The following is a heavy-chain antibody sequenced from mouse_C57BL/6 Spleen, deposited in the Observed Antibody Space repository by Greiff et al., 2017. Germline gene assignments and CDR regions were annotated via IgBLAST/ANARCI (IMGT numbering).Heavy chain of an antibody. CDR2: FYPGSGSI. D-gene: IGHD2-3*01. V-gene: IGHV1-62-2*01. CDR1: GYTFTEYT. CDR3: ARHEESSSTYDGYLWFAY. Sequence: QVQLQQSGAELVKPGASVKLSCKASGYTFTEYTIHWVKQRSGQSLEWIGWFYPGSGSIKYNEKFKDKATLTADKSSSTVYMELSRLTSEDSAVYFCARHEESSSTYDGYLWFAYWGQGTLVTVSA. J-gene: IGHJ3*01.